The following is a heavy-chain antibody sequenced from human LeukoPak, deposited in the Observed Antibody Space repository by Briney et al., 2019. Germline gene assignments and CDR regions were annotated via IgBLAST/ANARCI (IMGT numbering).Heavy chain of an antibody. CDR1: GYSFTSYW. J-gene: IGHJ4*02. Sequence: GESLKISCNGSGYSFTSYWIGWVRQMPGKGLEWMGIIYPGDSDTRYSPSFQGQVTISADKSISTAYLHWSSLKASDTAMYYCARHFARGSMTSPAGYWGQGTLVTVSS. V-gene: IGHV5-51*01. CDR3: ARHFARGSMTSPAGY. D-gene: IGHD2-2*01. CDR2: IYPGDSDT.